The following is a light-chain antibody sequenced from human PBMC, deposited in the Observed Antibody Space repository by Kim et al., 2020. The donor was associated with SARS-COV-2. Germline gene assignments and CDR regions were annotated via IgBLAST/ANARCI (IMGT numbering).Light chain of an antibody. Sequence: QSALTQPASVSGSPGQSITISCTGASSDVGGYKYVSWYQQHPGKVPKLMIYDVSSRPSGVSYRFSGSKSGNTASLTISGLQAEDEADYYCSSYTSSSTLLFGGRAKVTVL. CDR2: DVS. CDR3: SSYTSSSTLL. CDR1: SSDVGGYKY. J-gene: IGLJ2*01. V-gene: IGLV2-14*03.